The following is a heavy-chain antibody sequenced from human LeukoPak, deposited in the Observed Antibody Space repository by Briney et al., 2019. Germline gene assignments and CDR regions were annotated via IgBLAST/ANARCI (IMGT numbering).Heavy chain of an antibody. CDR2: IGGSDDRT. J-gene: IGHJ4*02. V-gene: IGHV3-23*01. Sequence: AGSLILSCAASTVTPCRNAMRWVRQAPAGGLEWVSAIGGSDDRTDYADSVKGRFTISRDISKNTLYLQMNSLRAEDTAVYFCAKDLSRWAFDYWGQGTLVTVSS. CDR1: TVTPCRNA. D-gene: IGHD5-24*01. CDR3: AKDLSRWAFDY.